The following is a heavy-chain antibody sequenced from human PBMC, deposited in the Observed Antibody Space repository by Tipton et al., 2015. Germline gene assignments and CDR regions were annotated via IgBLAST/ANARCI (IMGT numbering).Heavy chain of an antibody. D-gene: IGHD3-3*01. CDR2: IYHTGST. Sequence: TLSLTCAVSGDSISSSNWWNWVRQPPGKGLEWIGEIYHTGSTNYNSSLESRVTISVDKSKNQFSLTLSSVTAADTAVYYCTREIAKLRFFGNLQPHNWFDPWGQGTLVTVSS. J-gene: IGHJ5*02. V-gene: IGHV4-4*02. CDR1: GDSISSSNW. CDR3: TREIAKLRFFGNLQPHNWFDP.